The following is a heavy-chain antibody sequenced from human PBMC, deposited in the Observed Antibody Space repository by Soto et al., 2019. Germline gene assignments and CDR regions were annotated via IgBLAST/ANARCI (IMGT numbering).Heavy chain of an antibody. CDR2: ISSSSNTI. CDR1: GIVFSDY. CDR3: ARGDFWSGYYLGY. D-gene: IGHD3-3*01. V-gene: IGHV3-48*02. J-gene: IGHJ4*02. Sequence: GSLRLSCAASGIVFSDYMNWVRQAPGKGLQWISYISSSSNTIYYADSVKGRFTISRDNAKNSLYLQMNSLRDEDTAVYYCARGDFWSGYYLGYWGQGTLVTVSS.